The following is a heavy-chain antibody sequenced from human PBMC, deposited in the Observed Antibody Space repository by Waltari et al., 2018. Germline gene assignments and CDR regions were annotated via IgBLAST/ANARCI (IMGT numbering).Heavy chain of an antibody. CDR3: ARGYHSFDV. Sequence: VPLVESGVGLVQPGGSLRISCAAVVSHFSDHYMDWVRQAPGKGLEWVGRTRNKANSYTTEYAASVKGRFTVSRDESRDSLYLQMTSLKTEDTAVYYCARGYHSFDVWGQGTMVTVSS. V-gene: IGHV3-72*01. CDR1: VSHFSDHY. D-gene: IGHD1-20*01. J-gene: IGHJ3*01. CDR2: TRNKANSYTT.